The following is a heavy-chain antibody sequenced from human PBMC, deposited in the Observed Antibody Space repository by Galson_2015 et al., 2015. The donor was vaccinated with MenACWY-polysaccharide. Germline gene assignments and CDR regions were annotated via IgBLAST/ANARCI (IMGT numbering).Heavy chain of an antibody. D-gene: IGHD1-26*01. CDR2: IYPGESDA. V-gene: IGHV5-51*03. CDR1: GYTFTNYW. J-gene: IGHJ5*02. Sequence: QSGAEVTKPGESLKISCKGSGYTFTNYWIGWVRQMPGKGLEWMGIIYPGESDARYSPSFEGQVSMSADKSINTAYLQWDSLKASDTAVYYCARRVGTYSALDNWFDPWGQGTLVIVSS. CDR3: ARRVGTYSALDNWFDP.